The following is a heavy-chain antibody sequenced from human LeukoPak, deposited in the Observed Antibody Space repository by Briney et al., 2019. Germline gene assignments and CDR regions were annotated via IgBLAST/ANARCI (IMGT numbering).Heavy chain of an antibody. Sequence: SETLSLTCTVSGGSISSYYWSWIRQPPGKGLEWIGYIYYSGSTNYNPSLKSRVTMSVDTSKNQFSLKLSSVTAADTAVYYCARDHVYCSGGSCYSSGWFDPWGQGTLVTVSS. D-gene: IGHD2-15*01. J-gene: IGHJ5*02. V-gene: IGHV4-59*12. CDR3: ARDHVYCSGGSCYSSGWFDP. CDR1: GGSISSYY. CDR2: IYYSGST.